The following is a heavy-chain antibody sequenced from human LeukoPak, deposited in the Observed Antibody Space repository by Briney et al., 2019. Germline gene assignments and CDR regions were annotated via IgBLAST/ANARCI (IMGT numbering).Heavy chain of an antibody. D-gene: IGHD3-9*01. CDR1: GYTFTSYD. J-gene: IGHJ3*02. CDR2: MNPNSGNT. V-gene: IGHV1-8*01. Sequence: ASVKVSCKASGYTFTSYDINWVRQAPGQGLEWMGWMNPNSGNTGYAQKFQGRVTMTRNTSISTAYMELSSLRSEDTAVYYCARVHYDILTGYSRAFDIWGQGTMVTVSS. CDR3: ARVHYDILTGYSRAFDI.